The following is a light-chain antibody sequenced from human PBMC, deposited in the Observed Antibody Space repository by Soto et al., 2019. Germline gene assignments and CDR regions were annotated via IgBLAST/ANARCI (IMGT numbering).Light chain of an antibody. V-gene: IGLV2-14*01. J-gene: IGLJ1*01. CDR2: DVS. CDR3: SSYTSIDTWV. CDR1: SSDVGGYNY. Sequence: QSALTQPASVSGSPGQSITIFCTGASSDVGGYNYVSWYQQHPGKAPKVLISDVSNRPSGISNRFSGSKSGNTASLTISGLQAEDEADYYCSSYTSIDTWVFGTGTKVTVL.